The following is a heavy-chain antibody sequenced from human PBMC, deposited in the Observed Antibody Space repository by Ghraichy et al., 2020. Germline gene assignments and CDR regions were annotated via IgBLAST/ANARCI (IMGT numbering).Heavy chain of an antibody. CDR1: GASMSSSF. CDR2: IDASGKT. V-gene: IGHV4-4*07. Sequence: TLSLTCSVSGASMSSSFWAWIRQPAGKGLEWIGRIDASGKTNHNPSLEGRLTMSIDTSTKHFYLRLTSVTAADTAVYYCARDSGGNTPTTFDYWGQGTLVTVS. CDR3: ARDSGGNTPTTFDY. D-gene: IGHD1-26*01. J-gene: IGHJ4*02.